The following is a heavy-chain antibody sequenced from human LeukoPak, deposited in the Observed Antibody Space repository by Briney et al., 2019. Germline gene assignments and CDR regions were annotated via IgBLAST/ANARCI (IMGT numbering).Heavy chain of an antibody. CDR3: AREFDY. J-gene: IGHJ4*02. Sequence: SETLSLTCTVSGGSISSYYWSWIRQPPGKGLEWIGYIYSSGSTNYNPSAKSRVTISVDTSKNQFSLKLFSVTAADTAMYYCAREFDYWGQGTLVTVSS. V-gene: IGHV4-59*12. CDR1: GGSISSYY. CDR2: IYSSGST.